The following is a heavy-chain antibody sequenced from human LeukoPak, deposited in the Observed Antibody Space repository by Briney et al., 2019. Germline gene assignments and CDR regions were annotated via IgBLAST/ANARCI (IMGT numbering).Heavy chain of an antibody. CDR1: AFILSSYW. D-gene: IGHD5-18*01. J-gene: IGHJ4*02. V-gene: IGHV3-74*01. Sequence: GGSLRLSCAASAFILSSYWMHWVRQAPGKGLVWVSRINSDGTSTTYADSVKGRFTISRDNAKNTLYLQMNSLRAEDTAVYYCTWYGSTYGQGRDFWGQGTLVTVS. CDR3: TWYGSTYGQGRDF. CDR2: INSDGTST.